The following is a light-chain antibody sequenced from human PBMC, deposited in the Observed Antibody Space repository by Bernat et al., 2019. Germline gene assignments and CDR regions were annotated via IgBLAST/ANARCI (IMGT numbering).Light chain of an antibody. CDR1: SGSIASKC. CDR2: EDD. V-gene: IGLV6-57*01. Sequence: NFMLTQPHSVSEAPGKTVTISCTRSSGSIASKCVQWYQQRPGSSPTIVIYEDDKRPSGVPDRFSGSIERSSNSASLTISGLRTEDEADYSCQSYDSTNQVFGGGTKLTVL. CDR3: QSYDSTNQV. J-gene: IGLJ2*01.